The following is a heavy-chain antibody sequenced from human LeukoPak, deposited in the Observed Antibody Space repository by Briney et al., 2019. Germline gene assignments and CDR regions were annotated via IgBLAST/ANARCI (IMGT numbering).Heavy chain of an antibody. CDR2: ITSTGSST. Sequence: PGGSLRLSCAASGFSFSAYAMSWVRQAPGKGLEWVSIITSTGSSTFYADSVKGRFTISRDNSKNTLFLQMNGLRAQDTALYYCAKAGHTVTTELDYWGKGTLVTVS. CDR3: AKAGHTVTTELDY. J-gene: IGHJ4*02. CDR1: GFSFSAYA. D-gene: IGHD4-17*01. V-gene: IGHV3-23*01.